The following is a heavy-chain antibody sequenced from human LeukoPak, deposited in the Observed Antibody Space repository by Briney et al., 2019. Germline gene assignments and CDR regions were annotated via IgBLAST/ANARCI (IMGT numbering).Heavy chain of an antibody. J-gene: IGHJ4*02. V-gene: IGHV3-23*01. Sequence: PGGSLRLSCAASGFTFSSYAMSWVRQAPGKGLEWVSAISGSGGSTYYADSVKGRFTISRDNSKNTLYLQMNSLRAEDTAVYYCAKWGWGSGIAAAGTLYYWGQGTLVTVSS. D-gene: IGHD6-13*01. CDR1: GFTFSSYA. CDR3: AKWGWGSGIAAAGTLYY. CDR2: ISGSGGST.